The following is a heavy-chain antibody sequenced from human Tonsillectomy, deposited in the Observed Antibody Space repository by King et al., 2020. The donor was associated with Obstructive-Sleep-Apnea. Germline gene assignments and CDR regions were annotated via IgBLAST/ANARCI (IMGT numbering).Heavy chain of an antibody. Sequence: VQLVESGAEVQKPGASVLVSCKASGYTFTDYYMQWVRQAPGQGLEWMGWINPNSGGTNYPQKFQGRVSLTRDTSNNTGYMELSRLRSDDTAVYYCARGGDRNYFDFWGQGTLVTVSS. CDR1: GYTFTDYY. J-gene: IGHJ4*02. D-gene: IGHD2-21*01. V-gene: IGHV1-2*02. CDR2: INPNSGGT. CDR3: ARGGDRNYFDF.